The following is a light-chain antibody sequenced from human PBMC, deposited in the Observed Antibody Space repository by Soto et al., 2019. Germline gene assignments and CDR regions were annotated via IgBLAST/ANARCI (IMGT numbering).Light chain of an antibody. J-gene: IGKJ5*01. CDR1: ASMSDC. CDR3: QHSNCTPIT. Sequence: GDRVNITFRDSASMSDCLAWYQQKPGKAPKPLIYAASSLQSVVPSRFSGSGSGTVFTLTISSPQPDDIATYYCQHSNCTPITFGQGTRLEIK. V-gene: IGKV1-5*01. CDR2: AAS.